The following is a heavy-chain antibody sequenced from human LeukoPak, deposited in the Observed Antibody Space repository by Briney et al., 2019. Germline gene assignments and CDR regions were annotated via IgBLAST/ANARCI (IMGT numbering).Heavy chain of an antibody. CDR2: MNPNSGNT. CDR3: ARDQRGKTAGILNWFDP. CDR1: GYTFTSYD. V-gene: IGHV1-8*01. D-gene: IGHD6-13*01. Sequence: GASVKVSCKASGYTFTSYDINWVRQATGQGLEWMGWMNPNSGNTGYAQKFQGRVTMTRNTSISTAYMELSSLRSEDTAVYYCARDQRGKTAGILNWFDPWGQGTLVTVSS. J-gene: IGHJ5*02.